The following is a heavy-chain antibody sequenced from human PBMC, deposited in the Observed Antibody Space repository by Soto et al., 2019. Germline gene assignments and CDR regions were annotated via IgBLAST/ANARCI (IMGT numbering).Heavy chain of an antibody. J-gene: IGHJ4*02. CDR3: ARGGSYSAYNFAHGIQLWSFDF. CDR2: IFSSGST. CDR1: GGSINTFY. V-gene: IGHV4-4*07. Sequence: SETLSLTCTVSGGSINTFYWSWVRQPAGKGLEWIGRIFSSGSTSFNPSLESRVAMSVDTSKNHFSLNLSSVTAADMAVYYCARGGSYSAYNFAHGIQLWSFDFWGQGALVTVSS. D-gene: IGHD5-12*01.